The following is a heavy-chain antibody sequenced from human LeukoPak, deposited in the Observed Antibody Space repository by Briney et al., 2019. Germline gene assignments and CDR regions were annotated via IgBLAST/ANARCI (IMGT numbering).Heavy chain of an antibody. V-gene: IGHV4-4*02. CDR2: IFHRGIP. CDR1: DYSITNSW. Sequence: SSGTLSLTCAVSDYSITNSWWSWVRQSPGMRLEWIGQIFHRGIPNYNPSLKSRVTMSIDKSNNQVSLKMNSVTAADTAVYYCARVMGASWFFYLDVWGKGTTVTVSS. D-gene: IGHD3-16*02. J-gene: IGHJ6*03. CDR3: ARVMGASWFFYLDV.